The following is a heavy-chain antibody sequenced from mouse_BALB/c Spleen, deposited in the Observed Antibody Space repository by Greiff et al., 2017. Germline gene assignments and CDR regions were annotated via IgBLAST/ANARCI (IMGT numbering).Heavy chain of an antibody. CDR1: GFTFSNYW. V-gene: IGHV6-6*02. D-gene: IGHD1-1*02. CDR3: TRWGGEKAMDD. Sequence: DVMLVESGGGLVQPGGSMKLSCVASGFTFSNYWMNWVRQSPEKGLEWVAEIRLKSNNYATHYAESVKGRFTISRDDSKSSVYLQMNNLRAEDTGIYYCTRWGGEKAMDDWGQGTSVTVSS. CDR2: IRLKSNNYAT. J-gene: IGHJ4*01.